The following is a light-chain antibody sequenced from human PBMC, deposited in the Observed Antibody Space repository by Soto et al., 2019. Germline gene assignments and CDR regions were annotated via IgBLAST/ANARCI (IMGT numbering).Light chain of an antibody. Sequence: DIQMTQSPSSLSASVGDRVTITCRASESISNNLNWYQHKPAKAPKVLIYAAASLQSGVPSRLSGSGSGTDFILTITSLQAEDFATYYCQQSYSSLGFTFGPGTKVDL. CDR2: AAA. CDR3: QQSYSSLGFT. V-gene: IGKV1-39*01. J-gene: IGKJ3*01. CDR1: ESISNN.